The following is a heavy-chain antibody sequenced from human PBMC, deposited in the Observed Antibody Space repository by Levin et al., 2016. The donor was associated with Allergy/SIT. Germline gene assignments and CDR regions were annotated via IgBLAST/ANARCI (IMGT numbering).Heavy chain of an antibody. V-gene: IGHV3-23*01. CDR2: VSGSGDTT. J-gene: IGHJ4*02. CDR3: ARDHQLWLVPQFDY. CDR1: GFAFTSYA. D-gene: IGHD6-19*01. Sequence: GGPLRLSCAASGFAFTSYAMSWVRQAPGKGLEWVSAVSGSGDTTYYADSVKGRFTISRDNSKNTLFVQMNSLRAEDTAVYYCARDHQLWLVPQFDYWGQGTLVTVSS.